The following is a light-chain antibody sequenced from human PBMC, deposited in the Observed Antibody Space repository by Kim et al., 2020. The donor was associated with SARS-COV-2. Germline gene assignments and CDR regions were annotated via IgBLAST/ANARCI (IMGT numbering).Light chain of an antibody. CDR1: RIGGKN. Sequence: SYELTQPASVSVAPGETASLTCGGNRIGGKNVHWYQQKAGQAPVVVSYNDNDRPSGIPERSSGSNSGNTATLTISRVEAGDDGDYYCHVWDTNSDHGVFGGGTKVTVL. J-gene: IGLJ2*01. CDR3: HVWDTNSDHGV. V-gene: IGLV3-21*04. CDR2: NDN.